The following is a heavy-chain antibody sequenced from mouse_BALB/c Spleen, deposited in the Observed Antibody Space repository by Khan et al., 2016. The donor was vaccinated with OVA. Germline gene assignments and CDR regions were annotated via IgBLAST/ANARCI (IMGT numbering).Heavy chain of an antibody. CDR3: ARFMITTNYAMDD. Sequence: QVQLQQSGAELAQPGASVKMSCKASGYTFTSYWMHWVKQRPGTGLDWIGYITPTTGYPYYCQKFKDKATLTADKSSSTAYMQLSSLTSEDSAVYYCARFMITTNYAMDDWGQGTSVTVSS. J-gene: IGHJ4*01. CDR2: ITPTTGYP. CDR1: GYTFTSYW. D-gene: IGHD2-4*01. V-gene: IGHV1-7*01.